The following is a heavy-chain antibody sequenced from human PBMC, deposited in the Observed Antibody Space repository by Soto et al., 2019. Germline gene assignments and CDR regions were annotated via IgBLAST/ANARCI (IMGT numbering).Heavy chain of an antibody. J-gene: IGHJ4*02. D-gene: IGHD3-9*01. V-gene: IGHV3-23*01. CDR2: ISGSGGST. CDR3: AKGRYFDWSAGFDY. CDR1: VFTFSIYA. Sequence: GGALRLSCAASVFTFSIYAMSWVRQAPGKGLEWVSAISGSGGSTYYADSVKGRFTISRDNSKNTLYLQMNSLRAEETAVYYCAKGRYFDWSAGFDYWGQGTMVTVSS.